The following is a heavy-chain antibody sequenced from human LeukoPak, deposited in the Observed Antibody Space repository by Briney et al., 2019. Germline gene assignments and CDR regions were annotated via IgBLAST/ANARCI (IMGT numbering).Heavy chain of an antibody. V-gene: IGHV4-39*01. D-gene: IGHD6-13*01. CDR1: GGSLSGYY. J-gene: IGHJ5*02. Sequence: SETLSLTCAVYGGSLSGYYWGWIRQPPGKGPEWIGSIYYSGSTYYNPSLKSRVTISVDTSKNQFSLKLSSVTAADTAVYYCARTSSRNWFDPWGQGTLVTVSS. CDR3: ARTSSRNWFDP. CDR2: IYYSGST.